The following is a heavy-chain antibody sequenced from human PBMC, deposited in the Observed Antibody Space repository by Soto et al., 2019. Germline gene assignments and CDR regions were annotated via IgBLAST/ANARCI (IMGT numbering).Heavy chain of an antibody. V-gene: IGHV1-2*02. J-gene: IGHJ5*02. CDR1: GYTFTGYY. Sequence: ASVKVSCKASGYTFTGYYMHWVRQAPGQGLEWMGWINPNSGGTNYAQKFQGRVTMTRDTSISTAYMELSRLRSDDTAVYYCARDPDYDFWSGYYRANWFDPWGQGTLVTVSS. CDR3: ARDPDYDFWSGYYRANWFDP. D-gene: IGHD3-3*01. CDR2: INPNSGGT.